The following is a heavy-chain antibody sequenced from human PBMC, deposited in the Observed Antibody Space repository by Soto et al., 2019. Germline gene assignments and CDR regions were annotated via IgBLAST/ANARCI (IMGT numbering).Heavy chain of an antibody. CDR2: ISYDGSNK. CDR3: ARDWSPLMLTFGERYFDY. Sequence: QPGGSLRLSCAASGFTFSSYAMHWVRQAPGKGLEWVAVISYDGSNKYYADSVKGRFTISRDNSKNTLYLQMNSLRAEDTAEDTAVYYCARDWSPLMLTFGERYFDYWGQGTLVTVSS. CDR1: GFTFSSYA. V-gene: IGHV3-30-3*01. J-gene: IGHJ4*02. D-gene: IGHD3-16*01.